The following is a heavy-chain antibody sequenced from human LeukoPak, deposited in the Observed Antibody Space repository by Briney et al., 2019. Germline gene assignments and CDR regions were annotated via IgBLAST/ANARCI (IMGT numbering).Heavy chain of an antibody. CDR3: AKDVGKWESLHFFDY. Sequence: GGSLRLSCAASGFTFSSSAMSWVRQVPGKGLEWVSGISGSGASTYYADSVKGRFTISRDDSRNTLYLQMNSLRGDDTAVYYCAKDVGKWESLHFFDYWGQGTLVTVPS. CDR1: GFTFSSSA. V-gene: IGHV3-23*01. D-gene: IGHD1-26*01. J-gene: IGHJ4*02. CDR2: ISGSGAST.